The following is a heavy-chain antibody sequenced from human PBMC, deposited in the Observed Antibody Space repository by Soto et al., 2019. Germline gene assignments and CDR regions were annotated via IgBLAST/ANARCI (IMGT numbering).Heavy chain of an antibody. CDR1: GFTFSSSS. CDR3: ARDPSPSESRIGWFDP. CDR2: ISYDGSNK. V-gene: IGHV3-30-3*01. D-gene: IGHD3-10*01. J-gene: IGHJ5*02. Sequence: QVQLVESGGGVVQPGRSLRLSCAASGFTFSSSSMHWVRQAPGKGLEWVAVISYDGSNKYYADSVKGRFPIPRDNSKNTLYLQMNSLRGEDTAVYYCARDPSPSESRIGWFDPWGQGTLVTVSS.